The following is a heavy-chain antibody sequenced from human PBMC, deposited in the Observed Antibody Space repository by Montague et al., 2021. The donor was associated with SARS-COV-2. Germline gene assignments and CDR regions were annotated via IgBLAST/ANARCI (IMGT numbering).Heavy chain of an antibody. CDR2: ITHSGST. D-gene: IGHD6-13*01. CDR3: ARGRVGSSWYRERNNWFDP. V-gene: IGHV4-34*01. Sequence: SETLSLTCAVYGGSFSGYYWSWTRQPPGKGLEWIGEITHSGSTNYNPSHKSRVTISVDTSKNQFSLKLSSVTAADTAVYYCARGRVGSSWYRERNNWFDPWGQGTLVTVSS. J-gene: IGHJ5*02. CDR1: GGSFSGYY.